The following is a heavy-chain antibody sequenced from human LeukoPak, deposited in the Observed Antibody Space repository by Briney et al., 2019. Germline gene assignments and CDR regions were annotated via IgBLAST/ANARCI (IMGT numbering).Heavy chain of an antibody. D-gene: IGHD1-14*01. CDR2: IGGSSDSYI. Sequence: PGGSLRLSCAASGITFSSYSMNWVRQAPGKGLEWVSCIGGSSDSYIYYSDSVRGRFTISRDNVKNSLYLQMNSLTAEDTAVYYCARAVPGLDYWGQGILVTVSS. CDR3: ARAVPGLDY. J-gene: IGHJ4*02. V-gene: IGHV3-21*01. CDR1: GITFSSYS.